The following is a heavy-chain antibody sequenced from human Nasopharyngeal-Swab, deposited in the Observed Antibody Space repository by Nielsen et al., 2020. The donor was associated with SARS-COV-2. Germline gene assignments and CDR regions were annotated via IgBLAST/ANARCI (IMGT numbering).Heavy chain of an antibody. CDR2: IKQDGSEK. D-gene: IGHD3-3*01. J-gene: IGHJ6*02. CDR1: GFTFSSYW. Sequence: GGSLRLSCAASGFTFSSYWMSWVRQAPGKGLEWVANIKQDGSEKYYVDSVKGRFTISRDNAKNSLYLQMNSLRAEDTAVYYCARDKGIDFWSGLEVSGMDVWGQGTTVTVSS. V-gene: IGHV3-7*03. CDR3: ARDKGIDFWSGLEVSGMDV.